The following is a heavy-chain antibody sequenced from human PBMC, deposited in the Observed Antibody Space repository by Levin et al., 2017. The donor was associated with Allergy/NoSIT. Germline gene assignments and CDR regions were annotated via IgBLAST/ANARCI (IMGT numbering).Heavy chain of an antibody. J-gene: IGHJ5*02. V-gene: IGHV3-7*02. CDR3: ARGGASRFDA. D-gene: IGHD3-16*01. Sequence: GGSLRLSCVASGFNFYTTTMSWVRQAPEKGLEWVASLKEDETEEFYVDSVKGRFTISRDNAKNSLYLQMNSLKVDDSAIYYCARGGASRFDAWGQGTLVTVSA. CDR2: LKEDETEE. CDR1: GFNFYTTT.